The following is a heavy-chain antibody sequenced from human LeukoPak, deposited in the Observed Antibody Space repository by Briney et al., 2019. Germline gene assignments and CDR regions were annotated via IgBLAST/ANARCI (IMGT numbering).Heavy chain of an antibody. CDR1: GESISSYY. D-gene: IGHD2-21*02. J-gene: IGHJ6*03. CDR3: ARTVDCGGDCYSVDYGYYYYMDV. Sequence: SDTLSLICAVYGESISSYYWSWIRQPAGKGLEWIGRIYTSGSTKYNPYLKSRITMSVDTSKHQFSLKLSSVTAADTAVYYCARTVDCGGDCYSVDYGYYYYMDVWGKGTTVTISS. CDR2: IYTSGST. V-gene: IGHV4-59*10.